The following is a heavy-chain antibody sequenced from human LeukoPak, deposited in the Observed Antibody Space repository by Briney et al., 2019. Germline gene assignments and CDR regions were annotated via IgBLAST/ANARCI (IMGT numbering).Heavy chain of an antibody. CDR2: IIPIFGTA. CDR1: GGTFSSYA. CDR3: ARKRDYYDSSGYYFDY. J-gene: IGHJ4*02. Sequence: ASVKVSCKASGGTFSSYAISWVRQAPGQGLEWMGGIIPIFGTANYAQKFRGRVTITADESTSTAYMELSSLRSEDTAVYYCARKRDYYDSSGYYFDYWGQGTLVTVSS. D-gene: IGHD3-22*01. V-gene: IGHV1-69*01.